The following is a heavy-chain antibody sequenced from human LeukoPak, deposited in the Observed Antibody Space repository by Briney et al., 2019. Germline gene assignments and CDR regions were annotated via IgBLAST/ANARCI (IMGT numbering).Heavy chain of an antibody. CDR3: DY. D-gene: IGHD5-18*01. Sequence: GGSLRLSCAAPGFTFSRYRMTWVRRAPGKGLEWVSSFSSSDSKYYVDSVKGRFTISRDNAKNSLYLQIYCAREGYSYGHAVDYWGQGTLVTVSS. CDR1: GFTFSRYR. J-gene: IGHJ4*02. V-gene: IGHV3-21*06. CDR2: FSSSDSK.